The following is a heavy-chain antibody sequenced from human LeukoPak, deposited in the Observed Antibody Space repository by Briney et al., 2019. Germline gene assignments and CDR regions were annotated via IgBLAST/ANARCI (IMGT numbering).Heavy chain of an antibody. J-gene: IGHJ4*02. Sequence: SETLSLTCTVSGGSISSYLWSWIRQPPGKGLEWIGYIYYSGSTNYNPSLKSRVTISVDTSKNQFSLKLSSVTAADTAVYYCARENYGSGSYRVDYWGQGTLVTVSS. CDR2: IYYSGST. CDR1: GGSISSYL. CDR3: ARENYGSGSYRVDY. V-gene: IGHV4-59*01. D-gene: IGHD3-10*01.